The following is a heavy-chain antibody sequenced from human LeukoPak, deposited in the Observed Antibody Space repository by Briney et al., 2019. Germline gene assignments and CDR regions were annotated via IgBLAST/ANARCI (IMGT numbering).Heavy chain of an antibody. CDR1: GGSISSYY. V-gene: IGHV4-59*08. CDR2: INYSGST. D-gene: IGHD6-6*01. CDR3: ARRGYSSSSFNYGMDV. Sequence: SETLSLTCTVSGGSISSYYWSWIRQPPGKGLEWIGYINYSGSTNYNPSLKSRVTISVDTSKNQFSLKLSSVTAADTAVYYCARRGYSSSSFNYGMDVWGQGTTVTVS. J-gene: IGHJ6*02.